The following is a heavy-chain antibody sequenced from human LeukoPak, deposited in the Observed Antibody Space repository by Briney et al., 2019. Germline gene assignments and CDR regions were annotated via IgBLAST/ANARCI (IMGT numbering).Heavy chain of an antibody. D-gene: IGHD5-12*01. CDR1: GASTSHFY. V-gene: IGHV4-59*01. CDR3: ARSAEWLRNAFDI. J-gene: IGHJ3*02. CDR2: MHNSGNS. Sequence: SETLSLTCTVSGASTSHFYWNWTRQPPGKGLEWIGYMHNSGNSKHSPSLKSRVTISIDTSKNQFSLQLTSVTAADTAMYFCARSAEWLRNAFDIWGQGTLVIVSS.